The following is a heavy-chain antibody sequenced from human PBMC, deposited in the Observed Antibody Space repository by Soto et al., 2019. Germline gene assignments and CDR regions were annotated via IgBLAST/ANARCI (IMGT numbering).Heavy chain of an antibody. V-gene: IGHV4-4*07. J-gene: IGHJ5*02. CDR3: ARDIVYYDSSGWFDP. D-gene: IGHD3-22*01. CDR1: SGSISSYY. Sequence: SETLSLTCTVSSGSISSYYWSWIRQPAGKGLEWIGRIYTSGSTNYNPSLKSRVTMSVDTSKNQFSLKLSSVTAADTAVYYCARDIVYYDSSGWFDPWGQGTLVTVS. CDR2: IYTSGST.